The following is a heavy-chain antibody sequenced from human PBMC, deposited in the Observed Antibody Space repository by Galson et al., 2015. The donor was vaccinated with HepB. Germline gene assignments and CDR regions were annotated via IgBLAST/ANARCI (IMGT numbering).Heavy chain of an antibody. CDR3: ATTPRPATAY. J-gene: IGHJ4*02. V-gene: IGHV3-7*01. CDR1: GFSFRNYW. Sequence: SLRLSCAASGFSFRNYWMNWVRQAPGKGLEWVATINQDGSVKYYVDSVKGRFTISRDNGKNSVYLQMNSLRAEDMAVYYCATTPRPATAYWGQGTLVTVSS. D-gene: IGHD6-13*01. CDR2: INQDGSVK.